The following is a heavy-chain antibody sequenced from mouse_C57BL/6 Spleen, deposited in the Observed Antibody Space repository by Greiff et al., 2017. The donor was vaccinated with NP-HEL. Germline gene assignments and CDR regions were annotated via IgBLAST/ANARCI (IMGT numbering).Heavy chain of an antibody. CDR2: ISYDGSN. D-gene: IGHD2-2*01. CDR3: TRIYYGYDGYFDV. J-gene: IGHJ1*03. Sequence: EVQLVESGPGLVKPSQSLSLTCSVTGYSITSGYYWNWIRQSPGNKLEWMGYISYDGSNNYNPTFKNRITITRDTSKNQFFLKLNSVTTEDTATYYCTRIYYGYDGYFDVWGTGTTVTVSS. V-gene: IGHV3-6*01. CDR1: GYSITSGYY.